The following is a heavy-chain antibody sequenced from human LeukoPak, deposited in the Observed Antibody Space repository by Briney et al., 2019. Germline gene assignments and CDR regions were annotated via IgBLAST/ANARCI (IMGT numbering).Heavy chain of an antibody. CDR3: TTDPEAYWLLVIVDY. Sequence: GGSLRLSCAASGFTFSNAWMSWVRQASGKGLEWVGRIKSKTDGGTTDYAAPVKGRFTISRDDSKNTLYLQMNSLKTEDTAVYYCTTDPEAYWLLVIVDYWGQGTLVTVSS. CDR2: IKSKTDGGTT. D-gene: IGHD3-9*01. CDR1: GFTFSNAW. V-gene: IGHV3-15*01. J-gene: IGHJ4*02.